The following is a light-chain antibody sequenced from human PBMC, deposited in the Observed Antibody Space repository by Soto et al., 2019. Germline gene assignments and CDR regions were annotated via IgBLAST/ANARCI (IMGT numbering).Light chain of an antibody. CDR3: RSYTSSSTYV. V-gene: IGLV2-14*01. CDR2: EVS. CDR1: SSDVGGYTY. J-gene: IGLJ3*02. Sequence: QSALTQPASVSGSPGQSITISCTGTSSDVGGYTYVSWYQQHPGKAPKLMMYEVSNRPSRVSNRFSGSTSGNTASLTISGLQAEDEADYYCRSYTSSSTYVFGGGTKLTVL.